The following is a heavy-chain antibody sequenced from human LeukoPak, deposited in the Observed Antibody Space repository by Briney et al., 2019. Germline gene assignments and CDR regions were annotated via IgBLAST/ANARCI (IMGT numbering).Heavy chain of an antibody. Sequence: GGSLRLSCAASGFTFSSYWMHWVRQAPGKGLAWVSRINSDGRTTTYADSVRGRFTISRDNAKNTLYLQMNGLRAEDTAVYYCAREYSSWFDYWGQGTLVSVSS. CDR3: AREYSSWFDY. J-gene: IGHJ4*02. V-gene: IGHV3-74*01. CDR1: GFTFSSYW. CDR2: INSDGRTT. D-gene: IGHD6-6*01.